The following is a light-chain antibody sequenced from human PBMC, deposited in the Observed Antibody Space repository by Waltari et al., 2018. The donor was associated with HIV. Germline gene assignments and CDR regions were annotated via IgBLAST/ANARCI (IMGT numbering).Light chain of an antibody. V-gene: IGKV1-9*01. Sequence: DIQLTQSPSFLSSHVGHRVTISCRARQDISTYLAWSQQKPGEAPKLLIHGAYTLHSGVTSSFSVSGSGIDVTLPIESLRPEGFVLYYCHQLHSFPRIFGGGTKVE. CDR2: GAY. CDR1: QDISTY. CDR3: HQLHSFPRI. J-gene: IGKJ4*01.